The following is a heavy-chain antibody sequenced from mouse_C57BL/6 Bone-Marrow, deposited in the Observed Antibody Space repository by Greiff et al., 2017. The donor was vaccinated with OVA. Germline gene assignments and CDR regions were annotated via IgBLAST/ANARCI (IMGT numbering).Heavy chain of an antibody. D-gene: IGHD1-1*01. Sequence: EVQGVESGAELVRPGASVKLSCTASGFNIKDDYMHWVKQRPEQGLEWIGWIDPENGDTEYASKFQGKATITADTSSNTAYLQLSSLTSEDTAVCYCTGSSYLPLDYGGKGTTLTVSS. J-gene: IGHJ2*01. CDR1: GFNIKDDY. CDR3: TGSSYLPLDY. CDR2: IDPENGDT. V-gene: IGHV14-4*01.